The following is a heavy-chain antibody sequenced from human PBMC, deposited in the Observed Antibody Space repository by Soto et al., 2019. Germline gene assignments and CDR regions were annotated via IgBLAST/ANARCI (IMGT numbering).Heavy chain of an antibody. J-gene: IGHJ3*01. CDR2: LSYDGSNK. D-gene: IGHD3-9*01. CDR3: AKNVLRYCDWEHDDFDL. Sequence: QVQLVESGGGVVPPGTSLTLSCTASGFIFSNYGMHWVRQAPGKGLEWVAGLSYDGSNKYYADSVKGRFTISRDNSNNTLSLQMNILRPEDTAVFYGAKNVLRYCDWEHDDFDLWGEGTMVIVSS. V-gene: IGHV3-30*18. CDR1: GFIFSNYG.